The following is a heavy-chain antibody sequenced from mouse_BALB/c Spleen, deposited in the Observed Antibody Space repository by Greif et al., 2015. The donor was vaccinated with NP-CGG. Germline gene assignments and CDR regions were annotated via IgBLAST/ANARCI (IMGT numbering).Heavy chain of an antibody. J-gene: IGHJ4*01. V-gene: IGHV14-4*02. D-gene: IGHD2-4*01. CDR2: IDPENGDT. CDR3: NAFTMIKAGAMDY. CDR1: GFNIKDYY. Sequence: EVQVVESGAELVRSGASVKLSCTASGFNIKDYYMHWVKQRPEQGLEWIGWIDPENGDTEYAPKFQGKATMTADTSSNTAYLQLSSLTSEDTAVYYCNAFTMIKAGAMDYWGQGTSVTVSS.